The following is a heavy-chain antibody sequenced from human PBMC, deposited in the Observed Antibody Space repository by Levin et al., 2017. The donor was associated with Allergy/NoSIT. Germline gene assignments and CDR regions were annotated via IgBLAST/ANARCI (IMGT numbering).Heavy chain of an antibody. CDR3: ARGMYSSSFNAFDI. CDR2: IYSGGST. CDR1: GFTVSSNY. Sequence: GESLKISCAASGFTVSSNYMSWVRQAPGKGLEWVSVIYSGGSTYYADSVKGRFTISRDNSKNTLYLQMNSLRAEDTAVYYCARGMYSSSFNAFDIWGQGTMVTVSS. J-gene: IGHJ3*02. V-gene: IGHV3-53*01. D-gene: IGHD6-13*01.